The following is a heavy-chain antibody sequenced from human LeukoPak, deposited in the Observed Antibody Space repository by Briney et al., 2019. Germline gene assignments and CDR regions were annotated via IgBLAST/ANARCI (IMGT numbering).Heavy chain of an antibody. CDR3: ARDRVRWELYSDY. J-gene: IGHJ4*02. D-gene: IGHD1-26*01. CDR2: ISSSSTI. V-gene: IGHV3-48*04. CDR1: GLTFSSYS. Sequence: PGGSLRLSCAASGLTFSSYSMNWVCKAPGKGREWVSYISSSSTIYYADSVKGRFTISRDNAKNSLYLQMNSLRAEDTAVYYCARDRVRWELYSDYWGQGTLVTVSS.